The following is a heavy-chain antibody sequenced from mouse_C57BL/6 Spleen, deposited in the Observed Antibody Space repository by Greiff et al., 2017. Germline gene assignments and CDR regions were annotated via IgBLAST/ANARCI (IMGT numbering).Heavy chain of an antibody. Sequence: EVQLQQSGPVLVKPGASVKMSCKASGYTFTDYYMNWVKQSHGKSLEWIGVINPYNGGTSYNQKFKGKATLTVDKSSSTAYMELNSLTSEDSAVYYCANYDGYYGRTMDYWGQGTSVTVSS. CDR2: INPYNGGT. J-gene: IGHJ4*01. CDR1: GYTFTDYY. V-gene: IGHV1-19*01. D-gene: IGHD2-3*01. CDR3: ANYDGYYGRTMDY.